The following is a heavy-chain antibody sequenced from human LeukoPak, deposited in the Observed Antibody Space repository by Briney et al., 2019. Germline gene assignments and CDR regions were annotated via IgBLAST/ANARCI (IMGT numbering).Heavy chain of an antibody. CDR1: GFTFSSYA. V-gene: IGHV3-30-3*01. Sequence: GGSLRLSCAASGFTFSSYAMHWVRQAPGKGLEWVAVISYDGSNKYYADSVKRRFTISRDNSKNTLYLQMNSLRAEDTAVYYCAREYYDLYYYYYGMDVWGQGTTVTVSS. D-gene: IGHD3-22*01. CDR2: ISYDGSNK. CDR3: AREYYDLYYYYYGMDV. J-gene: IGHJ6*02.